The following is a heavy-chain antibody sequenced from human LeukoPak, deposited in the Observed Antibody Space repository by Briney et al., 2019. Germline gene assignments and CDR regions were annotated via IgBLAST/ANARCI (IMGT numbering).Heavy chain of an antibody. CDR1: GFSFSSYS. J-gene: IGHJ4*02. CDR2: ISSGSSYI. CDR3: ARLTGNYGDY. V-gene: IGHV3-21*01. Sequence: GGSLRLSCAASGFSFSSYSMNWVRRAPGKRLEWVSSISSGSSYIYYADSVKGRFTISRENAKNSLYLQMDSLRAEDTAVYYCARLTGNYGDYWGQGTLVTVSS. D-gene: IGHD3-10*01.